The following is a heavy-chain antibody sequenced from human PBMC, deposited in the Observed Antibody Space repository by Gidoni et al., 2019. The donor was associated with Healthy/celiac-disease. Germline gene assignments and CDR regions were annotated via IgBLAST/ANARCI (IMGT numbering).Heavy chain of an antibody. CDR1: GGSISSSSYY. Sequence: QLQLQASGPGLVNPSEPLSLTCSFSGGSISSSSYYWVWLRQPPGKGLEWIGSTYYRGSTYYNPSLKSRVTISVDTSKNQSSLKLSSVTAGDTAVNYCARLDRPLGPAAIGYWGQGTLVTVSS. D-gene: IGHD2-2*01. V-gene: IGHV4-39*01. CDR2: TYYRGST. CDR3: ARLDRPLGPAAIGY. J-gene: IGHJ4*02.